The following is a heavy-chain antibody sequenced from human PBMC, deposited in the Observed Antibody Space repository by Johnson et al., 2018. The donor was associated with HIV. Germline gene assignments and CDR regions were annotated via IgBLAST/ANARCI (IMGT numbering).Heavy chain of an antibody. CDR2: IKQDGSEK. CDR1: GFSFSSDW. Sequence: VQLVESGGGLVKPGGSLRLSCAASGFSFSSDWMSWVRQAPGKGLEWVANIKQDGSEKYYVDSVKGRFTISSDNAKSSLYLQMNSLRAEDSAVYYCAGRFGAAFDIWGQGTMVTVSS. CDR3: AGRFGAAFDI. V-gene: IGHV3-7*01. J-gene: IGHJ3*02. D-gene: IGHD3-16*01.